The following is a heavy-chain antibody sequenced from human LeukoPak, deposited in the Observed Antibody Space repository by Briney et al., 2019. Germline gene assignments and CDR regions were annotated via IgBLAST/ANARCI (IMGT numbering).Heavy chain of an antibody. CDR1: GFTFSNFA. V-gene: IGHV3-30-3*01. Sequence: GGSLRLSCAASGFTFSNFAMHWVRQAPGKGLEWVAVISYDGDNEYYADSVKGQFTISKDNSKDRLYLQMNSLRPEDTAMYYCARVRGGRSWYYYGMDVWGRGTTVTVSS. D-gene: IGHD3-16*01. CDR3: ARVRGGRSWYYYGMDV. J-gene: IGHJ6*02. CDR2: ISYDGDNE.